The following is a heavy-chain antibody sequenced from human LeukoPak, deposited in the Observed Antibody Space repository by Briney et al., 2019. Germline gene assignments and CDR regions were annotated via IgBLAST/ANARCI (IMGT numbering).Heavy chain of an antibody. D-gene: IGHD4-17*01. V-gene: IGHV1-2*02. CDR1: GYTFTGYY. Sequence: GASVKVSCKASGYTFTGYYMHWVRQAPGQGLEWMGWINPNSGGTNYAQKFQGRVTMTRDTSISAAYMELSRLRSDDTAVYYCAREATVTPNANWYHHTGFDPWGQGTLVTVSS. J-gene: IGHJ5*02. CDR3: AREATVTPNANWYHHTGFDP. CDR2: INPNSGGT.